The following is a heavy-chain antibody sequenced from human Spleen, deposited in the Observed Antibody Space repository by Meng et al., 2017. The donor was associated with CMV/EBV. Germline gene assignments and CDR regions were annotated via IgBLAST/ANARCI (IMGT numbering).Heavy chain of an antibody. Sequence: GESLKISCTASGFTFSSYSMNWVRQAPGKGLEWVSSISSSSSYIYYADSVKGRFTISRDNAKNSLYLQMNSLRAEDTAVYYCARDATHHQHAVFFDYWGQGALVTVSS. J-gene: IGHJ4*02. CDR3: ARDATHHQHAVFFDY. CDR2: ISSSSSYI. V-gene: IGHV3-21*01. D-gene: IGHD3-3*01. CDR1: GFTFSSYS.